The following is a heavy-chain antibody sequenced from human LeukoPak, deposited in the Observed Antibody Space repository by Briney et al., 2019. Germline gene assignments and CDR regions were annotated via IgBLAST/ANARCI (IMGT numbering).Heavy chain of an antibody. J-gene: IGHJ4*02. CDR1: GGSFSGYY. D-gene: IGHD6-13*01. Sequence: SETLSLTCAVYGGSFSGYYWSWIRQPPGKGLEWIGEINHSGSTNYNPSLKSRVTISVDTSKNQFSLKLSSVTAADTAVYYCARDVVAAAGTWDCWGQGTLVTVSS. V-gene: IGHV4-34*01. CDR3: ARDVVAAAGTWDC. CDR2: INHSGST.